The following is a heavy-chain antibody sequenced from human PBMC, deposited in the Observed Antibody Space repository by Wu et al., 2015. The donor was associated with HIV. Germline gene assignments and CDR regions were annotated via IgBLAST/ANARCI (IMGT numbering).Heavy chain of an antibody. J-gene: IGHJ6*03. Sequence: QVQLVQSGAEVKEPGASVKVSCKASGYIFSSYDINWVRQAPGQGLEWMGWMNPNSGNTGYAQKFHGRVTVTRDISITTAYIELSSLRSEDTAMYYCARGNRGGIVMDPDAGHNYYYYMDVWGNGTTVTVSS. CDR1: GYIFSSYD. D-gene: IGHD2-21*01. CDR2: MNPNSGNT. V-gene: IGHV1-8*03. CDR3: ARGNRGGIVMDPDAGHNYYYYMDV.